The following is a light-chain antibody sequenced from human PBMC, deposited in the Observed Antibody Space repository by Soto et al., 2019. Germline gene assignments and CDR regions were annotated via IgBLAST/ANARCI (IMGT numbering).Light chain of an antibody. J-gene: IGKJ2*01. CDR3: QQYGSSPPYT. V-gene: IGKV3-20*01. Sequence: EMVLTQSPGTLSLSPGERATLSCRASQSVSSSYLAWYQHKPGQAPRLLIYGASSRATGIPDRFSGSGSGTDFTLTISRLEPEDFAVYYCQQYGSSPPYTFGQGTKLEIK. CDR2: GAS. CDR1: QSVSSSY.